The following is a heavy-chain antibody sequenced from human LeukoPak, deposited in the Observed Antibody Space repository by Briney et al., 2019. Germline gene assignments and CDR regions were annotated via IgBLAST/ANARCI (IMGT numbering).Heavy chain of an antibody. CDR2: ISYDGSNK. CDR3: ARDPSAYGDYGYFDY. J-gene: IGHJ4*02. Sequence: PGGSLRLSCAASGFTFSSYAMHWVRQAPGKGLEWVAVISYDGSNKYYADSVKVRFTISRDNSKNQLYLQMNSLRAEDTAVYYCARDPSAYGDYGYFDYWGQGTLVTVSS. CDR1: GFTFSSYA. V-gene: IGHV3-30*04. D-gene: IGHD4-17*01.